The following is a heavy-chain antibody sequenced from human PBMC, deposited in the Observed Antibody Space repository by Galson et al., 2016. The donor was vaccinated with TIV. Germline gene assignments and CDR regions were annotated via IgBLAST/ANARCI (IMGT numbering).Heavy chain of an antibody. J-gene: IGHJ4*02. Sequence: SVKASCKASGYTFSNYGVSWIRQGPGHGLEWMGWISGYNGNTNYAQKFQGRVTLTTDTLTSTAYIELRSLTPDDTAIYYCARDRMAILTGYECDYWGQGTLVTVSS. D-gene: IGHD3-9*01. CDR1: GYTFSNYG. CDR3: ARDRMAILTGYECDY. V-gene: IGHV1-18*01. CDR2: ISGYNGNT.